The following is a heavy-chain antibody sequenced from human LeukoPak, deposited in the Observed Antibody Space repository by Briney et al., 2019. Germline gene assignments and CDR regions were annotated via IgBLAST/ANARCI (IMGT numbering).Heavy chain of an antibody. D-gene: IGHD3-22*01. Sequence: SETLSLTCSVSGDSVSRSDSYWDWIRQPPGKGLEWIGTIYYSGRTYYSPTLKSRVTMSVDPSNNQFSLNLRSVTAADTALYYCARHRYYDCSGYLEWGQGTLLSVSS. CDR3: ARHRYYDCSGYLE. J-gene: IGHJ1*01. CDR2: IYYSGRT. CDR1: GDSVSRSDSY. V-gene: IGHV4-39*01.